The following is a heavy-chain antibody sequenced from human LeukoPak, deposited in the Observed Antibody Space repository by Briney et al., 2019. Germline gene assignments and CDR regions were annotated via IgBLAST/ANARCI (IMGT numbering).Heavy chain of an antibody. J-gene: IGHJ4*02. D-gene: IGHD3-22*01. CDR1: GGSIDIYY. V-gene: IGHV4-4*07. Sequence: SETLSLTCTVSGGSIDIYYWSWIRQPAGKGLEWIGRIYTSGSTNYNPSLKSRVTISVDTSKNQFSLKLSSVTAADTAVYYCARGYYDSSGYYYSPGLFDYWGQGTLVTVSS. CDR3: ARGYYDSSGYYYSPGLFDY. CDR2: IYTSGST.